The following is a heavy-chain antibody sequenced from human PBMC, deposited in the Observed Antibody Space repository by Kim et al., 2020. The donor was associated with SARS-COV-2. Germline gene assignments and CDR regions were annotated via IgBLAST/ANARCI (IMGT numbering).Heavy chain of an antibody. CDR2: T. Sequence: TRYSPSFQGQVTISADKSISTAYLQWSSLKASDTAMYYCARSTARDGMDVWGQGTTVTVSS. V-gene: IGHV5-51*01. CDR3: ARSTARDGMDV. D-gene: IGHD5-18*01. J-gene: IGHJ6*02.